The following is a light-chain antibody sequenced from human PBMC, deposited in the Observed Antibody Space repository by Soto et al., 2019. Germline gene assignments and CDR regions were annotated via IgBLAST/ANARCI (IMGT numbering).Light chain of an antibody. CDR1: QSVATY. J-gene: IGKJ2*01. V-gene: IGKV3-11*01. CDR3: QQRADWPSYT. CDR2: DAS. Sequence: EIVLTQSPATLSLSPGERATLSCRASQSVATYLAWYQQKPGQPPRLLIYDASTRATGIPASFSGSGSGTDFTLTISSLEPEDFAVYYCQQRADWPSYTFGQGTKLEIK.